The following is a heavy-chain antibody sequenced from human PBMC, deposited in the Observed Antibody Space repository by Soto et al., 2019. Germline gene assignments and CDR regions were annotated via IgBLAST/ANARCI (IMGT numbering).Heavy chain of an antibody. CDR1: GYXFTSDL. J-gene: IGHJ6*02. D-gene: IGHD1-26*01. CDR2: IDPSYSYT. Sequence: PXEXLKISRKCSGYXFTSDLISWVRHMPGKGLECIGRIDPSYSYTNYSPSFQGHVTISADKSISTAYLQLSSLKASDTAMYYCARVGLAEYGMDVWGQGTTGTVSS. V-gene: IGHV5-10-1*01. CDR3: ARVGLAEYGMDV.